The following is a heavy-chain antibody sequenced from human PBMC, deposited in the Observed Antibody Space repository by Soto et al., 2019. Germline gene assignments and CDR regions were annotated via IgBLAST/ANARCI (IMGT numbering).Heavy chain of an antibody. J-gene: IGHJ6*02. CDR2: INHRGST. V-gene: IGHV4-34*01. D-gene: IGHD3-3*01. CDR3: ASAFLEWLNGMDV. CDR1: SGSFSGYY. Sequence: PSETLSLTCAVYSGSFSGYYWSWIRQPPGKGLEWIGEINHRGSTNFNPSLKSRVTISADRSKNQFSLKLSSVTAADTAVYYCASAFLEWLNGMDVWGQGTTVTVSS.